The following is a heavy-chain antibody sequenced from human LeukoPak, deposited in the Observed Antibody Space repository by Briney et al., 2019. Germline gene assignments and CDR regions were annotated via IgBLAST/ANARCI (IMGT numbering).Heavy chain of an antibody. D-gene: IGHD3-22*01. CDR3: AADTSGYRIFNS. CDR2: IDYSGST. Sequence: SETLSLTCTVSGGSISRGGYCWSWIRQHPGNGLKWIGYIDYSGSTFYNTSLKSRLTMSIDTSKNQFSLKLSSVTAADTAVYYCAADTSGYRIFNSWGQGTLVTVSS. V-gene: IGHV4-31*03. CDR1: GGSISRGGYC. J-gene: IGHJ4*02.